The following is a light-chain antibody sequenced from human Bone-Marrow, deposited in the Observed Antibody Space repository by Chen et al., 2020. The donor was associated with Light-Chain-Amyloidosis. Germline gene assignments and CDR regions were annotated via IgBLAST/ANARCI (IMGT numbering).Light chain of an antibody. V-gene: IGLV3-21*02. J-gene: IGLJ3*02. Sequence: SYVLTQPSSVSVDPGRTATIACGGNNIGSTSVHWYQQTPGQAPLLVVYDDSDRPSVIPERLSGSNSGNTATLTISRVEDGDEADDYWQGRDRSRDRPVFGGGNKLTFL. CDR3: QGRDRSRDRPV. CDR2: DDS. CDR1: NIGSTS.